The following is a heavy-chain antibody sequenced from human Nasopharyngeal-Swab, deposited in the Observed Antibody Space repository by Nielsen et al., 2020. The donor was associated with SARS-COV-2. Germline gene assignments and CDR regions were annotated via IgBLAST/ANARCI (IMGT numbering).Heavy chain of an antibody. J-gene: IGHJ4*02. CDR3: ARGHGAYAHGY. V-gene: IGHV7-4-1*02. CDR1: GYTFTNNS. D-gene: IGHD4-17*01. Sequence: ASVKVSCKTSGYTFTNNSMNWVRQAPGQGLEWMGWIKTNTGNPTYAQGLAGRFVFSLDTSVSTAYLQISSLKAEDTAVYYCARGHGAYAHGYWGQGTLVTVSS. CDR2: IKTNTGNP.